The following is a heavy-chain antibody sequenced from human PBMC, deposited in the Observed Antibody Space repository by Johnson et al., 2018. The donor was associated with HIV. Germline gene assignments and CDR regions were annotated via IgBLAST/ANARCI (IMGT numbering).Heavy chain of an antibody. CDR2: ISGSTI. D-gene: IGHD5-12*01. CDR1: GFTFSSYA. Sequence: VQLVESGGGLVQPGGSLRLSCAASGFTFSSYAMSWVRQAPGKGLEWVSAISGSTIYYADSVKGRFTISRDNAKNSLYLQMNSLRAEDTAVYYCARVKVATINAFDIWGQWTMVTVSS. V-gene: IGHV3-48*04. CDR3: ARVKVATINAFDI. J-gene: IGHJ3*02.